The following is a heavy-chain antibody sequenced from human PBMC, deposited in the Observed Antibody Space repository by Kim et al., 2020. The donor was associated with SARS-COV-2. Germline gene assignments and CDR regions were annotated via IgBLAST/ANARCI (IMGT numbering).Heavy chain of an antibody. J-gene: IGHJ4*02. D-gene: IGHD6-13*01. CDR2: INPSSGGT. V-gene: IGHV1-2*02. CDR3: ARRSSSAIDY. Sequence: ASVKVSCKASGYTFSGSYMHWVRQAPGQGLEWLGWINPSSGGTNYAQKFQGRVIMTRDTSISTAYMELSGLRSDDTAVYYCARRSSSAIDYWGQGTLVTVSS. CDR1: GYTFSGSY.